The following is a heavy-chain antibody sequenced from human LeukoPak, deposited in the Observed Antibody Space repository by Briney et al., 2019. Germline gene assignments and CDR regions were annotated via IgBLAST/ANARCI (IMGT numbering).Heavy chain of an antibody. CDR3: ARGLYGGTRDY. J-gene: IGHJ4*02. CDR2: IYYSGST. D-gene: IGHD4-23*01. V-gene: IGHV4-59*08. Sequence: SETLSLTCTVSGGSISSYYWSWIRQPPGKGLEWIGYIYYSGSTNYNPSLKSRVTISVDTSKNQFSLKLSSVTAADTAVYYCARGLYGGTRDYWGQGTLVTVSS. CDR1: GGSISSYY.